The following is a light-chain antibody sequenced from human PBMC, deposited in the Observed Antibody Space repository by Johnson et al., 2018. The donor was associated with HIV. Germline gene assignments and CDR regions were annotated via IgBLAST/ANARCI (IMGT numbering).Light chain of an antibody. V-gene: IGLV1-51*01. Sequence: QSVLTQPPSVSAAPGQKVTISCSGSSSNIGNNYVSWYQQLPRTAPKLLIYDNNKRPSGTPDRFSGSKSGTSATLGITGLQTGDEADYYCGTWDGSLRSGFFGAGTKVTVL. CDR3: GTWDGSLRSGF. CDR2: DNN. J-gene: IGLJ1*01. CDR1: SSNIGNNY.